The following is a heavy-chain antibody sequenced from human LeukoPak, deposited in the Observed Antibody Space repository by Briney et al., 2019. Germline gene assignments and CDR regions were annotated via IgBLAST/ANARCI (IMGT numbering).Heavy chain of an antibody. V-gene: IGHV1-46*01. D-gene: IGHD1-1*01. CDR1: GYTFTSYY. Sequence: ASVKVSCKASGYTFTSYYIHWVRQAPGQGLEWMGIINPSGGSTNYAQKFQGRVTMTRDTSTSTVYMELSSLRSEDTAVYYCARGPTTKMGARKYYFDYWGQGTLVTVSS. J-gene: IGHJ4*02. CDR3: ARGPTTKMGARKYYFDY. CDR2: INPSGGST.